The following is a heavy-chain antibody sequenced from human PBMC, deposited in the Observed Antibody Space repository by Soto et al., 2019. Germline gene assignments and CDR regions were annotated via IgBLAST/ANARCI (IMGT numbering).Heavy chain of an antibody. Sequence: ASVKVSCKASGYTFTSYAMHWVRQAPGQRLEWMGWINAGNGNTKYSQKFQGRVTITRDTSASTAYLELSSLRSEDTAVYYCARERVRVPLFDYWGQGTLVTGSA. D-gene: IGHD1-1*01. CDR2: INAGNGNT. CDR1: GYTFTSYA. CDR3: ARERVRVPLFDY. V-gene: IGHV1-3*01. J-gene: IGHJ4*02.